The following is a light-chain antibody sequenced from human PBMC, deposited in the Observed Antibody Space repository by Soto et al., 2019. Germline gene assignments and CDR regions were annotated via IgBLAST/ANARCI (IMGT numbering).Light chain of an antibody. Sequence: EIVFTQSPVTLSLSPGERATLSCRASQSISTFLAWYQQRAGQAPRLLIYDASNRASGIPARFSGSGSGTDFTLTISSLEPEDFAVYYCQQRGNWPLTFGGGTKVDIK. CDR1: QSISTF. J-gene: IGKJ4*01. CDR2: DAS. V-gene: IGKV3-11*01. CDR3: QQRGNWPLT.